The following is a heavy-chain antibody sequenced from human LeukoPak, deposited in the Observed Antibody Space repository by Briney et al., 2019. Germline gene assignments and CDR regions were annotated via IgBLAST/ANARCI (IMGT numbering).Heavy chain of an antibody. J-gene: IGHJ4*02. Sequence: GGSLRLSCAASGFTVSTNYMSWVRQAPGKGLEWVSVIYSGGSTYYVDSVKGRFTISRDNSKNTLYLQMGSLRAEDMAVYYCARDYCSSTSCLLDYWGQGTLVTVSS. V-gene: IGHV3-66*02. CDR2: IYSGGST. D-gene: IGHD2-2*01. CDR1: GFTVSTNY. CDR3: ARDYCSSTSCLLDY.